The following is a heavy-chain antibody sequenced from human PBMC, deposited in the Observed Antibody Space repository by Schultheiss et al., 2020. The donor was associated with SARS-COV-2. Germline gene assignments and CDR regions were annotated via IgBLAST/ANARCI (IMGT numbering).Heavy chain of an antibody. CDR2: IYSGGST. Sequence: GGSLRLSCAASGLTFSSYAMHWVRQAPGRGLEWVAVIYSGGSTYYADSVKGRFTISRDNSKNTLYLQMNSLRAEDTAVYYCARGPPYSSGAADYWGQGTLVTVSS. CDR1: GLTFSSYA. D-gene: IGHD6-19*01. V-gene: IGHV3-53*01. J-gene: IGHJ4*02. CDR3: ARGPPYSSGAADY.